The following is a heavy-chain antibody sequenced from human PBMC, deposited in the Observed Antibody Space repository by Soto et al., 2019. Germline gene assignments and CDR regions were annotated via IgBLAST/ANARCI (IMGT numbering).Heavy chain of an antibody. V-gene: IGHV3-74*01. CDR1: GFTFNNYW. CDR2: INSDGTST. Sequence: DVQLVESGGGLVQPGGSLRLSCAASGFTFNNYWMHWVRQAPGKGLVWVSRINSDGTSTSYADSVKGRFTISRDNAKNTLYLQMNSLRAEDTAVYYCARHHCRGGSCYGGDAFDIWGQGTMVTVSS. D-gene: IGHD2-15*01. J-gene: IGHJ3*02. CDR3: ARHHCRGGSCYGGDAFDI.